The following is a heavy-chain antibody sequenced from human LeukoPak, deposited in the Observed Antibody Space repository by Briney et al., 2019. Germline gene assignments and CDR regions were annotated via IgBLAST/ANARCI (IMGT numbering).Heavy chain of an antibody. V-gene: IGHV1-2*02. D-gene: IGHD1-26*01. J-gene: IGHJ4*02. CDR2: INPNSGGT. CDR3: ARGGSWGLKY. Sequence: ASVKVSCKTSGYTFTGYYMHWVRQAPGQGLEWMGWINPNSGGTNYAQKFQGRVTMTRNTSISTAYMELSSLRSEDTAVYYCARGGSWGLKYWGQGTLVTVSS. CDR1: GYTFTGYY.